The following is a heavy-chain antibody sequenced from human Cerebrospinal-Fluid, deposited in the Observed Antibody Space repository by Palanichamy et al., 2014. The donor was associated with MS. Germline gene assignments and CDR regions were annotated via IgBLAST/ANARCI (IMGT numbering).Heavy chain of an antibody. J-gene: IGHJ5*02. CDR3: ARTYFYGSENRQEYDWFDP. V-gene: IGHV1-18*01. CDR2: ISTYNGKK. Sequence: QVQLVQSGGEVKKPGASVKVSCKTSGYSFSGYGISWVRQAPGQGPEWMGWISTYNGKKNSAQTLRGRLTMTTDTSTSTAYMELRSPRSDDTAVYYCARTYFYGSENRQEYDWFDPWGQGTLVTVSS. CDR1: GYSFSGYG. D-gene: IGHD2/OR15-2a*01.